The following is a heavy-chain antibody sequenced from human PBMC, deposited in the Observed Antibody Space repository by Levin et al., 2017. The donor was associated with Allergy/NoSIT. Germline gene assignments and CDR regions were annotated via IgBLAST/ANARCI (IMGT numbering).Heavy chain of an antibody. CDR3: AIDLSSGNPGGFDY. CDR2: ISSSSTYI. V-gene: IGHV3-21*01. CDR1: GFTFRSYS. J-gene: IGHJ4*02. D-gene: IGHD6-19*01. Sequence: GGSLRLSCAASGFTFRSYSMNWVRQAPGKGPEWVSTISSSSTYIYYADSVKGRFTISRDNAKNSLDLQMNSVRCEDTAVYYCAIDLSSGNPGGFDYWGQGTLVTVSS.